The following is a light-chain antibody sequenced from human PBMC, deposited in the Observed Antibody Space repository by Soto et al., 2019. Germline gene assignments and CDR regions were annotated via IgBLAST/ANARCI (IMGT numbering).Light chain of an antibody. Sequence: SVLTQPASVSGSPGQSITISCPGTSSDVGGYNYVSWYQQHPGKAPKLMIYDVSNRPSGVSNRFSGSKSGNTASLTISGLQAEDEADYYCSSYTSSSLYVFGTGTQLTVL. J-gene: IGLJ1*01. V-gene: IGLV2-14*01. CDR1: SSDVGGYNY. CDR2: DVS. CDR3: SSYTSSSLYV.